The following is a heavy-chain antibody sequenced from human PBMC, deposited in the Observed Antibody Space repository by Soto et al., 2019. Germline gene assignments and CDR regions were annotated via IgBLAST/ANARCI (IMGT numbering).Heavy chain of an antibody. J-gene: IGHJ5*02. D-gene: IGHD4-17*01. CDR1: GGSIISFY. CDR2: IYYSGST. CDR3: ARLPWADYGGIFDP. V-gene: IGHV4-59*01. Sequence: PSETLSLPYTVAGGSIISFYWSWIRQPPGKGLEWIGYIYYSGSTNYNPSLKSRVTTSVDTSKNQFSLKLTSVTAADTAMYYCARLPWADYGGIFDPWGQGTLVTVSS.